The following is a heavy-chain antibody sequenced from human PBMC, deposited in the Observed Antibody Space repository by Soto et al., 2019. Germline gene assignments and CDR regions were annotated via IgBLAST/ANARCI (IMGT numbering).Heavy chain of an antibody. Sequence: GGSLRLSCAASGFTFDDYTMHWVRQAPGKGLEWVSLISWDGGSTYYADSVKGRFTISRDNSKNSLYLQMNSLRTEDTALYYCAKDLRYCSGGSCYPDYWGQGTLVTVSS. CDR3: AKDLRYCSGGSCYPDY. CDR2: ISWDGGST. V-gene: IGHV3-43*01. CDR1: GFTFDDYT. J-gene: IGHJ4*02. D-gene: IGHD2-15*01.